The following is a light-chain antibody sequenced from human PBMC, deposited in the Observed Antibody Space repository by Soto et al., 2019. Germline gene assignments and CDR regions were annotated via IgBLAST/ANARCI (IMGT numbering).Light chain of an antibody. Sequence: EIVLTQSPGTLSLSPGERATLSCWASQSVSDNYLAWYQQKPGQAPRLLIYGAFTRATGIPDRFSGSGSGTDFSLTISRLEPEDFAVYYCQQYGSSPPWTFGQGTTVEIK. CDR1: QSVSDNY. V-gene: IGKV3-20*01. J-gene: IGKJ1*01. CDR2: GAF. CDR3: QQYGSSPPWT.